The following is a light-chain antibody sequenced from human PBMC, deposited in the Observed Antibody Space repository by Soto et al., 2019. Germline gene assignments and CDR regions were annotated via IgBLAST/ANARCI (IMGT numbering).Light chain of an antibody. V-gene: IGKV1-5*03. CDR2: KAC. J-gene: IGKJ1*01. Sequence: DIQMTQSPSTLSASVGDRVTITCRASERISSWLAWYQQKAGKAPRLLIYKACTLESGVPSRFIGSASGTEFILTISSLQPDDFATYYCQRYNSYSWTFGQGTKVEIK. CDR1: ERISSW. CDR3: QRYNSYSWT.